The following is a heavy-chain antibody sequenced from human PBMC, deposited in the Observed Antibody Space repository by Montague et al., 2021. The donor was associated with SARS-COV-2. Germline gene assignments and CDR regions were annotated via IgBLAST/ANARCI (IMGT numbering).Heavy chain of an antibody. CDR2: IYHNGST. CDR3: TTTGYSSGWHSFDY. V-gene: IGHV4-4*02. CDR1: GGSISSINW. D-gene: IGHD6-19*01. Sequence: SETLSLTCVVSGGSISSINWWSWVRQHPGKGLEWIGEIYHNGSTTYNPSPLRRVVISVGKSTNKFSLKLSSLIAADTAVYYCTTTGYSSGWHSFDYWGQGTLVTVSS. J-gene: IGHJ4*02.